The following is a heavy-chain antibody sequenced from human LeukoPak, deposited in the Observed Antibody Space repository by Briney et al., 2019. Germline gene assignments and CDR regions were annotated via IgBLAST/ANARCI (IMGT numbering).Heavy chain of an antibody. Sequence: GGSLRLSCAASGFTFSSYAMHWVRRAPGKGLEWVAVISYDGSNKYYADSVKGRFTISRDNSKNTLYLQMNSLRAEDTAVYYCARVALRFLEWYNFDYWGQGTLVTVSS. J-gene: IGHJ4*02. V-gene: IGHV3-30*01. CDR1: GFTFSSYA. CDR3: ARVALRFLEWYNFDY. D-gene: IGHD3-3*01. CDR2: ISYDGSNK.